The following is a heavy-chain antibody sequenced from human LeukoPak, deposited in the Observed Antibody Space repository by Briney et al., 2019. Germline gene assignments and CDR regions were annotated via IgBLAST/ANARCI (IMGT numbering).Heavy chain of an antibody. CDR3: AKEDYSSSWYALDY. J-gene: IGHJ4*02. V-gene: IGHV3-43*02. CDR1: GFTFDDYA. D-gene: IGHD6-13*01. CDR2: ISGDGGSI. Sequence: GGSLRLSCAASGFTFDDYAIYWVRQGPGKGLEWVSLISGDGGSIYYADSVKGRFTISRDNSKNSLYLQMSSLRTEDTALYYCAKEDYSSSWYALDYWGQGTLVTVSS.